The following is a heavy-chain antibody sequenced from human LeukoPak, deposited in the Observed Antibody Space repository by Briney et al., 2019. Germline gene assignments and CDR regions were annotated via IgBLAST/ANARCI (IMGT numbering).Heavy chain of an antibody. V-gene: IGHV4-34*01. J-gene: IGHJ6*03. Sequence: SETLSLTCAVSGGSFSGHYWNWIRQPPGKGLEWIGEINHGGSTNYNPSLKSRVTISVDTSKNQFSLKLSSVTAADTAVYYCARVASYYYYYMDVWGKGTTVTVSS. CDR2: INHGGST. CDR1: GGSFSGHY. CDR3: ARVASYYYYYMDV.